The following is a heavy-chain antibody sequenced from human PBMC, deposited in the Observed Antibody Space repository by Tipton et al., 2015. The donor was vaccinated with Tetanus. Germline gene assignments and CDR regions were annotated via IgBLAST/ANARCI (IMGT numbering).Heavy chain of an antibody. Sequence: TLSLTCAVYGGSFSGYYWSWIRQPPGKGLEWIGEINHSGSTNYNPSLKSRVTISVDTSKNQFPLKLSSVTAADTAVYYCARAIGSSSSYYYYGMDVWGQGTTVTVSS. CDR1: GGSFSGYY. CDR3: ARAIGSSSSYYYYGMDV. D-gene: IGHD6-6*01. V-gene: IGHV4-34*01. J-gene: IGHJ6*02. CDR2: INHSGST.